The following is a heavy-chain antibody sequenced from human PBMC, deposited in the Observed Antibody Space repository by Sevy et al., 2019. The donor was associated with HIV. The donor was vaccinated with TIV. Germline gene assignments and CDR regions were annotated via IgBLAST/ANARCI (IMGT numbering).Heavy chain of an antibody. V-gene: IGHV3-30*18. CDR2: ISYDGSNK. Sequence: GGSLRLSCAASGFTFSSYGMHWVRQAPGKGLEWVAVISYDGSNKYYADSVKGRFTISRDNSKNTLYLQMNSLRAEDMAVYYCAKPVHLGYSGYDYIAAEYFQHWGQGTLVTVSS. CDR1: GFTFSSYG. J-gene: IGHJ1*01. D-gene: IGHD5-12*01. CDR3: AKPVHLGYSGYDYIAAEYFQH.